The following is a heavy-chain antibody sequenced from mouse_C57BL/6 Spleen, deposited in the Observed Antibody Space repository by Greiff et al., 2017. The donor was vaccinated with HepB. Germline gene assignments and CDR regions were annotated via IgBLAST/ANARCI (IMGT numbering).Heavy chain of an antibody. V-gene: IGHV1-15*01. CDR3: TSVHYYGSSYTY. D-gene: IGHD1-1*01. CDR1: GYTFTDYE. J-gene: IGHJ2*01. CDR2: IDPETGGT. Sequence: VQRVESGAELVRPGASVTLSCKASGYTFTDYEMHWVKQTPVHGLEWIGAIDPETGGTAYNQKFKGKAILTADKSSSTAYMELRSLTSEDSAVYYCTSVHYYGSSYTYWGQGTTLTVSS.